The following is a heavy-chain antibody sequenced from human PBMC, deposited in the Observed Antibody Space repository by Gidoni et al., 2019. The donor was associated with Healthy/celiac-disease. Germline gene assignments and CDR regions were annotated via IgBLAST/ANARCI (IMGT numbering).Heavy chain of an antibody. CDR1: GYTFTSYD. D-gene: IGHD3-10*01. CDR2: MNPNSGNT. CDR3: ARVKGYYGSGSYYVGY. V-gene: IGHV1-8*01. J-gene: IGHJ4*02. Sequence: QVQLVQSGAEVKKPGASVKVSCKASGYTFTSYDINWARQAHGQGLEWMGWMNPNSGNTGYAQKFQGRVTMTRNTSISTAYMELSSLRSKDTAVYYCARVKGYYGSGSYYVGYWGQGTLVTVSS.